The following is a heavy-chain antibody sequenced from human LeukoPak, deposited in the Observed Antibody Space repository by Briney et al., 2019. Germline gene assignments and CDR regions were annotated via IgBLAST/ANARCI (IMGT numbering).Heavy chain of an antibody. J-gene: IGHJ4*02. V-gene: IGHV1-8*01. CDR1: GYTFTSYD. D-gene: IGHD6-19*01. Sequence: GASVKVSCKASGYTFTSYDINWVQQATGQGLEWMGWMNPNSGNTGYAQKFQGRVTMTRNTSISTAYMGLSSLRSEDTAVYYCARGTGHSGWKFDYWGQGTLVTVSS. CDR2: MNPNSGNT. CDR3: ARGTGHSGWKFDY.